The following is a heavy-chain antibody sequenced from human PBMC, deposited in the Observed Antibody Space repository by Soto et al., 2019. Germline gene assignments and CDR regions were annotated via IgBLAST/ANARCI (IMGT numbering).Heavy chain of an antibody. CDR2: INAGNGNT. CDR3: ARASRITIFGVVHGPDY. D-gene: IGHD3-3*01. V-gene: IGHV1-3*01. J-gene: IGHJ4*02. CDR1: GYTFTSYA. Sequence: ASVKVSCKASGYTFTSYAMHWVRQAPGQRLEWMGWINAGNGNTKYSQKFQGRVTITRDTSASTAYMELSSLRSEDTAVYYCARASRITIFGVVHGPDYWGQGTLVNVSS.